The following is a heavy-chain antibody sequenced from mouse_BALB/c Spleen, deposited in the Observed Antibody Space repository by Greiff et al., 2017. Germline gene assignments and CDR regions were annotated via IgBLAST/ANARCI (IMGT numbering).Heavy chain of an antibody. CDR1: GYSITSGYY. V-gene: IGHV3-6*02. Sequence: EVKLQESGPGLVKPSQSLSLTCSVTGYSITSGYYWNWIRQFPGNKLEWMGYISYDGSNNYNPSLKNRISITRDTSKNQFFLKLNSVTTEDTATYYCASMMVTTSYYAMDYWGQGTSVTVSS. D-gene: IGHD2-3*01. J-gene: IGHJ4*01. CDR3: ASMMVTTSYYAMDY. CDR2: ISYDGSN.